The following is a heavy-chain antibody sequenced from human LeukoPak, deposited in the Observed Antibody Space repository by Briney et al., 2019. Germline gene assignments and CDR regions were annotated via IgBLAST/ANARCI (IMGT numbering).Heavy chain of an antibody. D-gene: IGHD3-3*01. Sequence: ASVKVSCKASGYTFTSYGISWVRQAPGQGLEWMGWISAYNGNTNYAQKLQGRVTMTTDTSTSTAYMELRSLRSDDTAVYCCATAYYDFWSGYYSMDYWGQGTLVTVSS. CDR2: ISAYNGNT. CDR3: ATAYYDFWSGYYSMDY. J-gene: IGHJ4*02. CDR1: GYTFTSYG. V-gene: IGHV1-18*01.